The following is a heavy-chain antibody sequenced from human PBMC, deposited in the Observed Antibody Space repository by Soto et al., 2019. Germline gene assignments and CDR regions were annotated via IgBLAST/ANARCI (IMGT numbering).Heavy chain of an antibody. CDR3: ARGGDTSGSWPRY. J-gene: IGHJ4*02. CDR1: GFSFNSYS. CDR2: ISSSSSYI. D-gene: IGHD3-22*01. V-gene: IGHV3-21*01. Sequence: PGGSLRLSCAASGFSFNSYSMNWVRQAPGKGLEWVSSISSSSSYIYYADSVRGRFTISRDTAQNSVYLQMNSLGVEDTAVYYCARGGDTSGSWPRYWGQGTLVTVSS.